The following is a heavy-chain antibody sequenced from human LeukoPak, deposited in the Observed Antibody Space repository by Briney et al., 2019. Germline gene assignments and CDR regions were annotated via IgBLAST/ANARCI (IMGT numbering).Heavy chain of an antibody. CDR3: ASVVVTAIRDY. V-gene: IGHV3-23*01. J-gene: IGHJ4*02. CDR2: ISDSAVGT. D-gene: IGHD2-21*02. Sequence: PGGSLRLSCATSGFTFSNYAMSWVRQAPGKGLEWVSIISDSAVGTYYTDSVKGRFTISRDNSKNTLYLQMNSLRAEDTAIYYCASVVVTAIRDYWGQGTLVTVSS. CDR1: GFTFSNYA.